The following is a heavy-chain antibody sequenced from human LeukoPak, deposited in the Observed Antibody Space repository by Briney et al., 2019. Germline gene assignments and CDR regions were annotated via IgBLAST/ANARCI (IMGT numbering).Heavy chain of an antibody. D-gene: IGHD3-10*01. CDR3: ATVGGSGSYYYYYGMDV. J-gene: IGHJ6*02. CDR1: GYTLTELS. CDR2: FDPEDGET. V-gene: IGHV1-24*01. Sequence: ASVKVSCKVSGYTLTELSMHWVRLAPGKGLEWMGGFDPEDGETIYAQKFQGRVTMTEDTSTDTAYMELSSLRSEDTAVYYCATVGGSGSYYYYYGMDVWGQGTTVTVSS.